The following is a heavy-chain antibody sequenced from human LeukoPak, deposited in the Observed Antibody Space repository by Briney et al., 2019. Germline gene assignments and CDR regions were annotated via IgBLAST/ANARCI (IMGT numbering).Heavy chain of an antibody. D-gene: IGHD3-10*01. J-gene: IGHJ4*02. Sequence: PGGSLRLSCAVSGFTFSAYSMNWVRQAPGKGLEWVSYISSSGTNIHYADSVKGRFIFSRDNAKNSLYPQMSSLRVEDTAVYFCAREEVRGYLDYWGQGILVTVSS. CDR1: GFTFSAYS. CDR3: AREEVRGYLDY. CDR2: ISSSGTNI. V-gene: IGHV3-48*01.